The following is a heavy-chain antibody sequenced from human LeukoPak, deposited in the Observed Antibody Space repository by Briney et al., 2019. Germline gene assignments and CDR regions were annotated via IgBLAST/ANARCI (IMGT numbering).Heavy chain of an antibody. CDR1: GGTFSSYA. Sequence: ASVKVSCKASGGTFSSYAISWVRQAPGQGLEWMGIINPSGGSTSYAQKFQGRVTMTRDMSTSTAYLELRSLRSDDTAVYYCARDEDYGIFVNIDYWGQGTLVTVSS. D-gene: IGHD4-17*01. CDR3: ARDEDYGIFVNIDY. J-gene: IGHJ4*02. CDR2: INPSGGST. V-gene: IGHV1-46*01.